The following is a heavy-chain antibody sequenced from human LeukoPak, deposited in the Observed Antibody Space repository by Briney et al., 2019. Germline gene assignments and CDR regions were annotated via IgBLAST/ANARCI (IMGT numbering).Heavy chain of an antibody. D-gene: IGHD5-18*01. CDR1: GVSISSGDYY. J-gene: IGHJ4*02. CDR3: ARWVGGYSYGYDY. V-gene: IGHV4-30-4*01. CDR2: IYYSGST. Sequence: SQTLSLTCTVSGVSISSGDYYWSWIRQPPGKGLECIGYIYYSGSTYYNPSLKRRVTISVDTSKNQFSLKLTSVTAADTAGYCCARWVGGYSYGYDYWGQGTLVTVSS.